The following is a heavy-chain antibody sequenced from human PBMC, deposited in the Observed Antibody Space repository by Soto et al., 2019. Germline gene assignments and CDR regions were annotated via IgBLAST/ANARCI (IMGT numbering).Heavy chain of an antibody. D-gene: IGHD5-18*01. J-gene: IGHJ4*02. V-gene: IGHV4-39*01. Sequence: QLQLQESGPGLVKPSETLSLTCTVSGGSISSSSYYWGWIRQPPGKGLEWIGSIYYSGSTYYNPSLKSRVTISVDTSKNQFSLKLSSVTAADTAVYYCARRGLYTAMVSATDYWGQGTLVTVSS. CDR1: GGSISSSSYY. CDR2: IYYSGST. CDR3: ARRGLYTAMVSATDY.